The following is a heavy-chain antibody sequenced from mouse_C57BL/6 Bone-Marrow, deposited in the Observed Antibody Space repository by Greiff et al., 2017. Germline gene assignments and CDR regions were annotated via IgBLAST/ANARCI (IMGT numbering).Heavy chain of an antibody. CDR1: GYTFTSYW. Sequence: QVQLQQPGAELVMPGASVKLSCKASGYTFTSYWMHWVKQRPGQGLEWIGEIDPSASYTNYNQKFKGKSTLTVDKSSSTAYMQLSSLTSEDSAVYYCARGAGEGGYWGQGTTLTVAS. CDR2: IDPSASYT. V-gene: IGHV1-69*01. J-gene: IGHJ2*01. CDR3: ARGAGEGGY.